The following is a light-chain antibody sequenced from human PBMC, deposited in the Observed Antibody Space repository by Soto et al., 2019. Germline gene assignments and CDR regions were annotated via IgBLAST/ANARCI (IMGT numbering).Light chain of an antibody. J-gene: IGLJ2*01. Sequence: QPVLTQPPSVSGAPGQRVTISCTGSSSNIGAGYDVHWYQQLPGTAPKLLIYANNNRPSGVPDRFSGSKSGASASLAITGLQAEDEADYYCQSYDSSLSAHVVFGGGTKLTVL. CDR1: SSNIGAGYD. CDR3: QSYDSSLSAHVV. V-gene: IGLV1-40*01. CDR2: ANN.